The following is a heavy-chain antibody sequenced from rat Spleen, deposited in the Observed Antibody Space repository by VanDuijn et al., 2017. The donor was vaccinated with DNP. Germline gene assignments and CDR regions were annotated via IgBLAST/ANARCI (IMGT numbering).Heavy chain of an antibody. D-gene: IGHD3-2*01. CDR2: IWSGGIT. J-gene: IGHJ3*01. CDR3: TREGTALCAY. CDR1: GFSLTSYT. Sequence: QVQLKESGPGLVQPSQTLSLTCTVSGFSLTSYTVSWVRQPPGKGLEWIAAIWSGGITYYKSALRPRLSISRDTSKNQVFLKMNGLQTEDTAFYVCTREGTALCAYWGQGTLVTVSS. V-gene: IGHV2-15*01.